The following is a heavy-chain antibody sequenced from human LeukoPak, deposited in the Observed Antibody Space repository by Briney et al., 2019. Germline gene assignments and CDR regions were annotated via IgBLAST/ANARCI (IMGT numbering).Heavy chain of an antibody. CDR2: IAQSGST. V-gene: IGHV4-34*01. J-gene: IGHJ4*02. Sequence: SETLSLTCGVYGGAFTGYYWSWIRQPPGQGLQWIGEIAQSGSTNCNPSLKSRVSMSIDAPKNQFSLSLSSVTAADTAVYYCAKGTNVNYARGIDFWGQGTLVTVSS. D-gene: IGHD1-7*01. CDR1: GGAFTGYY. CDR3: AKGTNVNYARGIDF.